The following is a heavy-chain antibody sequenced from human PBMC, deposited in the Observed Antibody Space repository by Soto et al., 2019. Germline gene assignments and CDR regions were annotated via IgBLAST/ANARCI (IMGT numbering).Heavy chain of an antibody. CDR1: GFTFSVYA. D-gene: IGHD3-10*01. CDR2: ISGSGDST. Sequence: EVRLLESGGGLVQPGGSLRLSCAASGFTFSVYAMSWVRQAPGKWLEWVSGISGSGDSTHYADSVKGRFTVSRDNSKSMLYPHTTSLRAEDTAIYYCAKALYGGFTYWGQGTLVTVSS. J-gene: IGHJ4*02. V-gene: IGHV3-23*01. CDR3: AKALYGGFTY.